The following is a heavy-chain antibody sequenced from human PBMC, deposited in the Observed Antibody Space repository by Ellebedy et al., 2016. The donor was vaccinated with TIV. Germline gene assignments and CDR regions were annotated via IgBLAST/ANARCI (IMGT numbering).Heavy chain of an antibody. V-gene: IGHV1-8*03. D-gene: IGHD6-13*01. CDR2: MNPNSGNT. Sequence: AASVKVSRKASGYTFTSYDINWVRQATGQGLEWMGWMNPNSGNTGYAQKFQGRVTFTRDTSISTAYMEVSSLRSEDTAVYYCARSPAGRNVDFDYWGQGTLVTVSS. CDR1: GYTFTSYD. CDR3: ARSPAGRNVDFDY. J-gene: IGHJ4*02.